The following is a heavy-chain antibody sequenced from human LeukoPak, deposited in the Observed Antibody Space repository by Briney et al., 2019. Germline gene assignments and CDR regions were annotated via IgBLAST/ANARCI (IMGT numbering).Heavy chain of an antibody. Sequence: GGSLRLSCAASGYTVSSNYMSWVRQAPGKGLEWVSVIYSGGSTYYADSVKGRFTISRDNSKNTLYLQMNSLRAEDTAVYYCARAVPYYYGSGSYYNVSYYYYGMDVWGQGTTVTVSS. CDR3: ARAVPYYYGSGSYYNVSYYYYGMDV. CDR2: IYSGGST. D-gene: IGHD3-10*01. V-gene: IGHV3-53*01. CDR1: GYTVSSNY. J-gene: IGHJ6*02.